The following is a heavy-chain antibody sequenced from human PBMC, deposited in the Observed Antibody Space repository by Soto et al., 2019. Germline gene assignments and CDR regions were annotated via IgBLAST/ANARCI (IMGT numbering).Heavy chain of an antibody. J-gene: IGHJ6*03. Sequence: GGSLRLSCAASGFTFSNYGMNWVRQAPGKGLEWVSSITSSSSYIYYADSVKGRFTISRDNAKNSLYLQMNILRAEDTAVYYCARDCSGGSCYGTYYYYMEVWGKGTTVTVSS. CDR3: ARDCSGGSCYGTYYYYMEV. CDR1: GFTFSNYG. D-gene: IGHD2-15*01. CDR2: ITSSSSYI. V-gene: IGHV3-21*01.